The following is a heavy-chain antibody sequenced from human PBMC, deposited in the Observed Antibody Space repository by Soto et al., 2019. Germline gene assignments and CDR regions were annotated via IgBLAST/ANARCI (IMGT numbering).Heavy chain of an antibody. Sequence: QLQLRESGPGLVKPSEPLSLTCSVSGCSVSISTYYWAWVRQTPGKGLEWLGSILHSGRTYYNPSRKSRLTLSGDTSEDQFSLTLSSVTATDTGVYYCATLPAAMYFYGSDVWCPGTTVTVSS. CDR1: GCSVSISTYY. V-gene: IGHV4-39*01. J-gene: IGHJ6*02. CDR2: ILHSGRT. CDR3: ATLPAAMYFYGSDV. D-gene: IGHD2-2*01.